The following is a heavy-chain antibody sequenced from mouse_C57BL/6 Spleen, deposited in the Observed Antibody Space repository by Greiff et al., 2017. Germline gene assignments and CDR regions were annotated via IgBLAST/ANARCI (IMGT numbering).Heavy chain of an antibody. V-gene: IGHV1-59*01. J-gene: IGHJ4*01. Sequence: VQLQQPGAELVRPGTSVKLSCKASGYTFTSYWMHWVKQRPGQGLEWIGVIDPSDSYTNYNQNFKGKATLTVDTSSSTAYMQLSSLTSEDSAVYYCASRSKYYAMDYWGQGTSVTVSS. D-gene: IGHD2-5*01. CDR3: ASRSKYYAMDY. CDR2: IDPSDSYT. CDR1: GYTFTSYW.